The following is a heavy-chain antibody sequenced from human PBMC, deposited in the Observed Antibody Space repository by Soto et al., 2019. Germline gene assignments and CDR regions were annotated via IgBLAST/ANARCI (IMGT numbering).Heavy chain of an antibody. Sequence: QPGGSLRLSCAASGLTFSNYAMHWVRQAPGKGLEWVTMISHNVSIQFYADSVKGRFTISRDNSKDTLYLQMNRLTPEDTAVYYCVGGSLLHWGQGTPVTLAS. CDR2: ISHNVSIQ. V-gene: IGHV3-30*04. J-gene: IGHJ4*02. CDR3: VGGSLLH. CDR1: GLTFSNYA.